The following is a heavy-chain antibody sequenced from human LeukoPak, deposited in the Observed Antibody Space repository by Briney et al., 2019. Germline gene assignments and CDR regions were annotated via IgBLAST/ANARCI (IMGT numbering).Heavy chain of an antibody. CDR3: ARDQLGYSYGLRLDY. Sequence: GGSLRLSCAASGFTFSSYSMNWVRQAPGKGLEWVSSISSSSSYIYYADSVKGRFTISRDNAKNSLYLQMNSLRAEDTDVYYCARDQLGYSYGLRLDYWGQGTLVTVSS. CDR1: GFTFSSYS. CDR2: ISSSSSYI. D-gene: IGHD5-18*01. V-gene: IGHV3-21*04. J-gene: IGHJ4*02.